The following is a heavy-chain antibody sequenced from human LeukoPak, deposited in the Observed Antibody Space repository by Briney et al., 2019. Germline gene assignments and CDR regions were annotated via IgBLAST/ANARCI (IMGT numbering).Heavy chain of an antibody. CDR3: ARRYYGSSSFDY. V-gene: IGHV4-39*01. J-gene: IGHJ4*02. D-gene: IGHD3-10*01. CDR2: IYYSGSA. Sequence: SETLSLTCTVSGGSLTNDSYYWAWIRQPPGKGLEWIGSIYYSGSAYYNPSLKSRVTISVDTSKNQFSLKLSSVTAADTAVYYCARRYYGSSSFDYWGQGTLVTVSS. CDR1: GGSLTNDSYY.